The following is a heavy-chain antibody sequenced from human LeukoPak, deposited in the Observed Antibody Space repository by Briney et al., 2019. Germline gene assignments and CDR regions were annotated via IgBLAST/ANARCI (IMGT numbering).Heavy chain of an antibody. J-gene: IGHJ5*02. CDR2: INSGGSAI. CDR3: ARATLYDSRFDP. V-gene: IGHV3-48*03. Sequence: GGSLRLSCAASGFTFNSYEMNWVRQAPGKGLEWVSYINSGGSAIYYADSVKGRFTISRDNAKNSLYLQMNSLRADDTAVYYCARATLYDSRFDPWGQGTLVTVSS. D-gene: IGHD3-22*01. CDR1: GFTFNSYE.